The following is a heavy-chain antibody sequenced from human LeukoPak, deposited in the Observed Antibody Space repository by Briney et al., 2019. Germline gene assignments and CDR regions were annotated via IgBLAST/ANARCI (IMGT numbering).Heavy chain of an antibody. J-gene: IGHJ3*02. CDR1: GGSFSSYY. D-gene: IGHD2-2*01. CDR3: ASVPAAQDAFDI. Sequence: SSETLSLTCAVYGGSFSSYYWSWIRQPAGKGLEWIGRIYTSGSTNYNPSLKSRVTMSVDTSKNQFSLKLSSVTAADTAVYYCASVPAAQDAFDIWGQGTMVTVSS. CDR2: IYTSGST. V-gene: IGHV4-59*10.